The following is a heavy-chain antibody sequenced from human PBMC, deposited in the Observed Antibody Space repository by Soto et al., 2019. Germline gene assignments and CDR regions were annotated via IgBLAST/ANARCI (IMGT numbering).Heavy chain of an antibody. Sequence: QITLKESGPTLVKPTQTLTLTCTFSGFSLSTSGVGVGWIRQPPGKALEWLALIYWDDDKRYSPSLKSRITTTKDNSKNQVVHKMTNMDPVDTSTFFCAHLSAYDFRPRIAARLFETGNDAFDIWGQGTMVTVSS. CDR1: GFSLSTSGVG. J-gene: IGHJ3*02. CDR3: AHLSAYDFRPRIAARLFETGNDAFDI. D-gene: IGHD6-6*01. V-gene: IGHV2-5*02. CDR2: IYWDDDK.